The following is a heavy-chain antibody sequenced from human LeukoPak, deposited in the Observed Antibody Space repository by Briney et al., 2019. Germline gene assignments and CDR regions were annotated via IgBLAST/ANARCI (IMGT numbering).Heavy chain of an antibody. CDR1: GFTVSSNS. CDR3: ARVRNVNSVAGTVDY. V-gene: IGHV3-53*01. D-gene: IGHD6-19*01. Sequence: AGGSLRLSCTVSGFTVSSNSWSWVRQAPGKGLEWVSFIYSGGNTHYSDSVKGRFTLSRDNSKNTLYLQMNSLRAEDTAVYYCARVRNVNSVAGTVDYWGQGTLVTVSS. CDR2: IYSGGNT. J-gene: IGHJ4*02.